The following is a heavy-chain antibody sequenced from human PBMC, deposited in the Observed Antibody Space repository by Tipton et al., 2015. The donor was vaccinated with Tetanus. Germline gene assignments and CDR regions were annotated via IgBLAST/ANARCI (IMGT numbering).Heavy chain of an antibody. CDR1: GGSITNGGYY. D-gene: IGHD1-26*01. Sequence: LRLSCTVSGGSITNGGYYWSWIRQHPGKGLDWIGYISYTGTTHYNPSLKSRVTISLDRSKNQFSLKLTSVTAADTAVYYCARGLPREPFYFDYWGQGKQVSVSS. CDR3: ARGLPREPFYFDY. J-gene: IGHJ4*02. V-gene: IGHV4-31*03. CDR2: ISYTGTT.